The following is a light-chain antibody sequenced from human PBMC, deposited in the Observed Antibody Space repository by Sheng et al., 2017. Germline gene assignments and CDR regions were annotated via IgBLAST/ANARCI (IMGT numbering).Light chain of an antibody. CDR1: QGISSS. V-gene: IGKV1-5*03. Sequence: DIQLTQSPSFLSASVGDRVTITCRASQGISSSLAWYQQKPGKAPKLLIYKASSLESGVPSRFSGSGSGTEFTLTISSLQPDDFATYYCQQYNSYSWTFGQGTKVEIK. J-gene: IGKJ1*01. CDR3: QQYNSYSWT. CDR2: KAS.